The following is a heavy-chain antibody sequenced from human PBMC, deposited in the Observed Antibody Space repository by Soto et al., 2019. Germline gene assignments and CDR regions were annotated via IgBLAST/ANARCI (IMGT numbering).Heavy chain of an antibody. V-gene: IGHV4-39*01. CDR1: GGSISSSSYY. CDR3: ARQLEDIVVVLVSMDV. D-gene: IGHD2-15*01. CDR2: IYYSGST. Sequence: SETLSLTCTVSGGSISSSSYYWGWIRQPPGKGLEWIGSIYYSGSTYYNPSLKSRVTISVDTSKNQFSLKLSSVTAADTAVYYCARQLEDIVVVLVSMDVWGQGTTVTVSS. J-gene: IGHJ6*02.